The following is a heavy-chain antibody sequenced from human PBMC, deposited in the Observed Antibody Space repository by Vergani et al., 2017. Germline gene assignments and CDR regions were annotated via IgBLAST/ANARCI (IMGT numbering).Heavy chain of an antibody. V-gene: IGHV3-21*01. D-gene: IGHD2-2*01. CDR3: ARDLSRSRAFDI. Sequence: EVQLVESGGGLVKPGGSLRLSCAASGFTFSSYSMNWVRQAPGKGLEWVSSISSSSSYIYYADSVKGRFTISRDNAKNSLYLQMNSLRAEDTAVHYCARDLSRSRAFDIWGQGTMVTVSS. CDR1: GFTFSSYS. CDR2: ISSSSSYI. J-gene: IGHJ3*02.